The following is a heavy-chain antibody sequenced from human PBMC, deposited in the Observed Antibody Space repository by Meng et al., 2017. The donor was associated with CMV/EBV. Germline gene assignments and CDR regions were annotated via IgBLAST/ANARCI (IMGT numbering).Heavy chain of an antibody. Sequence: GSLRLSCSVSGGSISSSHYYWGWIRQPPGKGLEWLGTIYYTGSTYYNPSLESRVTISVDMSKSQFSLRLTSVTAADTAVYYCARGVEMATINYYGMDVWGQGTTVTVSS. D-gene: IGHD5-24*01. V-gene: IGHV4-39*07. CDR1: GGSISSSHYY. CDR2: IYYTGST. CDR3: ARGVEMATINYYGMDV. J-gene: IGHJ6*02.